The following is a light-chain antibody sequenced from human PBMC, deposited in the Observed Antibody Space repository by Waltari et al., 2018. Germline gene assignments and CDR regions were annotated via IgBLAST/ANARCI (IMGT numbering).Light chain of an antibody. CDR2: AAS. CDR3: QQSHSIPRT. V-gene: IGKV1-39*01. J-gene: IGKJ2*01. Sequence: DIQMTQSPSSLSASVGDRVTITCRASQIVDNYLNWYQQKPGKAPKVLIFAASNLQSGVPSRFSGSVSGTDFTLTITSLQPEDFATYYCQQSHSIPRTFGQGTRLEIK. CDR1: QIVDNY.